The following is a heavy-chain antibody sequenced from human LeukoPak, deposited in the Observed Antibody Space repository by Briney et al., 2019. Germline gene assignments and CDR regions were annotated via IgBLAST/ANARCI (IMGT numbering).Heavy chain of an antibody. Sequence: SETLSLTCTVSGGSISSYYWSWIRQPPGKGLEWIGYIYYSGSTYYNPSLKSRVTISVDTSKNQFSLKLSSVTAADTAVYYCARDAATADLVYGMDVWGQGTTVTVSS. CDR1: GGSISSYY. J-gene: IGHJ6*02. CDR2: IYYSGST. V-gene: IGHV4-59*12. D-gene: IGHD2-8*02. CDR3: ARDAATADLVYGMDV.